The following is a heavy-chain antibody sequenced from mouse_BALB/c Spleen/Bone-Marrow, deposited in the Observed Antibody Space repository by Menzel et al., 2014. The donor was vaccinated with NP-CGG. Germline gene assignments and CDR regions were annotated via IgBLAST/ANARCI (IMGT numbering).Heavy chain of an antibody. CDR2: ISSGSSTI. CDR1: GFTFSSFG. CDR3: ARSGSSSGYFDY. Sequence: EVQLVEPGGGLVQPGGSRKHSCAASGFTFSSFGMHWVRQAPEKGLEWVAYISSGSSTIYYADTVMGRFTISRDNPKNTLFLQMTNLRSEDTAMYYCARSGSSSGYFDYWGHGTTLTVSS. V-gene: IGHV5-17*02. J-gene: IGHJ2*01. D-gene: IGHD1-1*01.